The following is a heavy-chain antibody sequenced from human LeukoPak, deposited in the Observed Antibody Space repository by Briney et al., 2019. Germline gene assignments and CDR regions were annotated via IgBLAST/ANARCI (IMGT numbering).Heavy chain of an antibody. Sequence: ASVKVSCKASGYTFTGYYMHWVRQAPGQGLEWMGWINPNSGGTNYAQKFQGRVTMTRDTSISPAYMELSRLRSDDTAVYYCARSALWDDAFDIWGQGTMVTVSS. D-gene: IGHD3-10*01. CDR2: INPNSGGT. V-gene: IGHV1-2*02. J-gene: IGHJ3*02. CDR3: ARSALWDDAFDI. CDR1: GYTFTGYY.